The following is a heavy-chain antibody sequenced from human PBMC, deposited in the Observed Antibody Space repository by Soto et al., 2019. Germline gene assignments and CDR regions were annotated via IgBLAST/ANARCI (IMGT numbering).Heavy chain of an antibody. CDR1: GFTFSSYW. CDR3: VRERSYDILTGYYYYYGMDV. CDR2: IKQDGSEK. J-gene: IGHJ6*02. Sequence: GGSLRLSCAASGFTFSSYWMSWVRQAPGKGLEWVANIKQDGSEKYYVDSVKGRFTISRDNAKNSLYLQMNSRRAEDTAVYYCVRERSYDILTGYYYYYGMDVWGQGTTVTVSS. V-gene: IGHV3-7*05. D-gene: IGHD3-9*01.